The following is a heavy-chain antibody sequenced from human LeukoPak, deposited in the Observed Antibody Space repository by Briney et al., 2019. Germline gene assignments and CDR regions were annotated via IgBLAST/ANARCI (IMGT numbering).Heavy chain of an antibody. J-gene: IGHJ4*02. Sequence: KASETLSLTCTVSGGSISSYYWSWIRQPPGKGLEWIGYIYYSGSTNYNPSLKSRVTISVDTSKNQFSLKLSSVTAADTAVYYCARGLGYCSGGSRYSVGLFDYWGQGTLVTVSS. CDR3: ARGLGYCSGGSRYSVGLFDY. D-gene: IGHD2-15*01. CDR2: IYYSGST. V-gene: IGHV4-59*01. CDR1: GGSISSYY.